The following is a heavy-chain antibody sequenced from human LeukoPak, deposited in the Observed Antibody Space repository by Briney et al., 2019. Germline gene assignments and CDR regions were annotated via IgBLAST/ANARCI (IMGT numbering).Heavy chain of an antibody. J-gene: IGHJ6*03. V-gene: IGHV4-4*07. CDR1: GGSISSYY. Sequence: SETLSLTCSVSGGSISSYYWSWIRQPAGKGLEWLGHIYTSGSTNYNPSLKSRVTMSVDTSKNLFSLKLSSVTAADAALYYCARTNVKAGLPYYYVGVWGKGTTVTVSS. CDR3: ARTNVKAGLPYYYVGV. D-gene: IGHD6-19*01. CDR2: IYTSGST.